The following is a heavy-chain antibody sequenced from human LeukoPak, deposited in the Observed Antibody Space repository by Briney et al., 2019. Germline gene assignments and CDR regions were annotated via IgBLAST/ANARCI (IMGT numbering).Heavy chain of an antibody. J-gene: IGHJ5*02. CDR1: GYTFNAYY. CDR2: INPNSGGS. Sequence: ASVKVSCKTSGYTFNAYYMHWVRQAPGQGLEWMGWINPNSGGSNYAQKFQGRVTMTSDTSINTAYMELSRLISDDTAVYYCARFLPQKWELPGNWFDPWGQGTLVTVSS. V-gene: IGHV1-2*02. D-gene: IGHD1-26*01. CDR3: ARFLPQKWELPGNWFDP.